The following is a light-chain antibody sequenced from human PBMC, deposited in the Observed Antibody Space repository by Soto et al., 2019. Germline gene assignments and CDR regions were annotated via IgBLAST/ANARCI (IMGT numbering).Light chain of an antibody. Sequence: EIVLTQSPGTLSLSPGERATLSCRASQSVSSSYLTWYQQKPGQAPRLLIYGVSSRATGIPDRFSGSGSGTGFTLTISTLEPRDFAVYYCAKYGPSARKIFGQGTRLEIK. CDR2: GVS. CDR1: QSVSSSY. V-gene: IGKV3-20*01. J-gene: IGKJ2*01. CDR3: AKYGPSARKI.